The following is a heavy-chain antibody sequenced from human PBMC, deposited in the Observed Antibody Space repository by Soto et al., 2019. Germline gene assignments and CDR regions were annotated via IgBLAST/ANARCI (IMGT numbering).Heavy chain of an antibody. Sequence: VQLEQSGPEVKKPGPSVKVSCKASGGTFSTSALSWVRQAPGQGLEWMGGIMPVFPTPDYAQKFQGRVAITADESTSTAYMELGGLTSGDTGVYYWARDKDRLQLGGNYYYILDVWGLGTAVTVSS. J-gene: IGHJ6*02. CDR1: GGTFSTSA. V-gene: IGHV1-69*12. CDR2: IMPVFPTP. CDR3: ARDKDRLQLGGNYYYILDV. D-gene: IGHD5-12*01.